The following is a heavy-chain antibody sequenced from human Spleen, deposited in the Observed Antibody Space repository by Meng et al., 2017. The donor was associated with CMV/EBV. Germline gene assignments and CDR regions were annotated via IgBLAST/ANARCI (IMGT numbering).Heavy chain of an antibody. V-gene: IGHV3-15*01. Sequence: GESLKISCAASGFTFSNAWMSWVRQAPGKGLEWVGRIKSKTDGGTTDYAAPVKGRFTISRDDSKNTLYLQMNSLKTEDTAVYYCTTSLMGGGYSYGYYYYYGMDVWGQGTTVTVSS. J-gene: IGHJ6*02. D-gene: IGHD5-18*01. CDR2: IKSKTDGGTT. CDR3: TTSLMGGGYSYGYYYYYGMDV. CDR1: GFTFSNAW.